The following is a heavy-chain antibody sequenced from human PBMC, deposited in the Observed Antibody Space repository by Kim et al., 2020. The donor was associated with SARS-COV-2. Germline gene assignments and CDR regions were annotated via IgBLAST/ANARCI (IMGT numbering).Heavy chain of an antibody. D-gene: IGHD6-13*01. Sequence: YAQNFQGRVTMAEDTSTDTAYMELSSLRSEDTAVYYCATELIAAAAPGYWGQGTLVTVSS. J-gene: IGHJ4*02. CDR3: ATELIAAAAPGY. V-gene: IGHV1-24*01.